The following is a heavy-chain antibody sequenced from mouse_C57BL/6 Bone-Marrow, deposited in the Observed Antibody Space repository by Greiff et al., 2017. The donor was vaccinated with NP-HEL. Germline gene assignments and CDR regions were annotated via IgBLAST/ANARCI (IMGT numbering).Heavy chain of an antibody. V-gene: IGHV1-72*01. Sequence: QVQLKQPGPTLLKPGASVTLSCRASLHPFHRYWMHGVAQRPGRGLVGIGRFYPNSGGTVFKEKFKTKATLTVYKPSSTAYMQLSSLTSEDSAVYYCARYYYGSRGWYFDVWGTGTTVTVSS. CDR2: FYPNSGGT. CDR1: LHPFHRYW. J-gene: IGHJ1*03. D-gene: IGHD1-1*01. CDR3: ARYYYGSRGWYFDV.